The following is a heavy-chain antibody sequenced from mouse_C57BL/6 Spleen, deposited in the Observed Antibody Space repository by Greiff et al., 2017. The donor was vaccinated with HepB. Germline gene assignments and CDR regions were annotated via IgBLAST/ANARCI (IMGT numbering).Heavy chain of an antibody. Sequence: VQLQQSGAELVRPGASVKLSCTASGFNFKDDYMHWVKQRPEQGLEWIGWIDPENGATEYASKFQGKATITAYTSSNTAYLQLSSLTSEDTAVYYCTTEGTPTAAYWGQWTLVTVSA. CDR3: TTEGTPTAAY. CDR1: GFNFKDDY. J-gene: IGHJ3*01. CDR2: IDPENGAT. D-gene: IGHD1-2*01. V-gene: IGHV14-4*01.